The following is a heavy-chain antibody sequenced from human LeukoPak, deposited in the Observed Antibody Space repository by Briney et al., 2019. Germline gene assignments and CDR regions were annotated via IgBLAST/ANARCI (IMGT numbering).Heavy chain of an antibody. J-gene: IGHJ5*02. CDR3: GRDLNRSGYTREGRFDP. D-gene: IGHD3-22*01. V-gene: IGHV4-38-2*02. Sequence: SETLSLTCTVSGYSISSSYYWGWIRQSPGKGLEWIGSINYSGTTYYNPSLQSRVTISVDTSKNQFSLKLRSVTAADTAVYYCGRDLNRSGYTREGRFDPWGQGTLVTVSS. CDR1: GYSISSSYY. CDR2: INYSGTT.